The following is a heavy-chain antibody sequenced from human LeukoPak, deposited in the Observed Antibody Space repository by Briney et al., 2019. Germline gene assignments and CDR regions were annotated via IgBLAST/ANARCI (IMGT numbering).Heavy chain of an antibody. V-gene: IGHV3-23*01. CDR1: GFTSDNYR. D-gene: IGHD1-26*01. CDR2: VNADGGNT. CDR3: TKRVKYGGTWDHFAD. J-gene: IGHJ4*02. Sequence: GSLRLSCAASGFTSDNYRMSSVRHAPGKGLEWGSTVNADGGNTYYVDSVKGRFTISRDNSKSTLILQMNSLRVEDTALYYCTKRVKYGGTWDHFADWGQGTLVTVSS.